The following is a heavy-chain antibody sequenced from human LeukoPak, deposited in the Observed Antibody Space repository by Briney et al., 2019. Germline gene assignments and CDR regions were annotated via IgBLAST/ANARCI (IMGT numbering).Heavy chain of an antibody. D-gene: IGHD5-18*01. J-gene: IGHJ3*02. V-gene: IGHV1-18*01. CDR3: ARAGNVDTAWDAFDI. CDR1: GYTFTSYG. CDR2: ISAYNGNT. Sequence: GASVKVSCKASGYTFTSYGISWVRQAPGQGLEWMGWISAYNGNTNYARKLQGRVTMTTDTSTSTAYMELRSLRSDDTAVYYCARAGNVDTAWDAFDIWGQGTMVTVSS.